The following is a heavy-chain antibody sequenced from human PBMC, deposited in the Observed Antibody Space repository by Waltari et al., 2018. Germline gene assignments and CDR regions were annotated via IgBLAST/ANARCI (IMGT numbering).Heavy chain of an antibody. CDR2: IYYSGST. Sequence: QLQLQESGPGLVKPAETLSLTCTVSGGSISISSYYWGWIRQPPGKGLEWIGSIYYSGSTYYNPSLKSRVTISVDTSKNQFSLKLSSVTAADTAVYYCARVVGGKKELDYWGQGTLVTVSS. CDR1: GGSISISSYY. CDR3: ARVVGGKKELDY. J-gene: IGHJ4*02. D-gene: IGHD6-19*01. V-gene: IGHV4-39*07.